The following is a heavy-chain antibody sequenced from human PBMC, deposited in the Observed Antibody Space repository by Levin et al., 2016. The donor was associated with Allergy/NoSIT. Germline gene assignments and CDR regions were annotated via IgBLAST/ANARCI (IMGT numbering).Heavy chain of an antibody. V-gene: IGHV3-33*01. CDR3: ARDPRPYYYGPGPFPYYFDS. Sequence: GGSLRLSCAASGFTFSSYGMHWVRQAPGKGLEWVALIWYEGTNQYYADSVKGRFTISRDNSENILYLHINSLRAEDTAVYYCARDPRPYYYGPGPFPYYFDSWGQGTQVTVSS. CDR1: GFTFSSYG. J-gene: IGHJ4*02. CDR2: IWYEGTNQ. D-gene: IGHD3-10*01.